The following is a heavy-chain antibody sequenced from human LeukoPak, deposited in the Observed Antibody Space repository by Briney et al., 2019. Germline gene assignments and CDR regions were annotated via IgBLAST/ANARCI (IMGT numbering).Heavy chain of an antibody. CDR2: INHSGST. Sequence: SETLSLTCTVSGGSISSGGYYWSWVRQHPGKGLEWIGEINHSGSTNYNPSLKSRVTISVDTSKNQFSLKLSSVTAADTAVYYCARGLELLWFGELLSKRENWFDPWGQGTLVTVSS. J-gene: IGHJ5*02. CDR3: ARGLELLWFGELLSKRENWFDP. CDR1: GGSISSGGYY. D-gene: IGHD3-10*01. V-gene: IGHV4-39*07.